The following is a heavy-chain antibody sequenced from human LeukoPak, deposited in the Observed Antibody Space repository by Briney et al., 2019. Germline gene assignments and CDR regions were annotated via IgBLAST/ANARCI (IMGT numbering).Heavy chain of an antibody. CDR1: GYTFTGYY. D-gene: IGHD6-19*01. Sequence: GASVKVSCKASGYTFTGYYMHWVRQAPGQGLEWMGWIYPNSGGTNYAQKFQGRVTMTRDTSISTGYMELSSLRSDDTAVYYCARGIAVATGDTFDIWGQGTMVTVSS. CDR2: IYPNSGGT. V-gene: IGHV1-2*02. J-gene: IGHJ3*02. CDR3: ARGIAVATGDTFDI.